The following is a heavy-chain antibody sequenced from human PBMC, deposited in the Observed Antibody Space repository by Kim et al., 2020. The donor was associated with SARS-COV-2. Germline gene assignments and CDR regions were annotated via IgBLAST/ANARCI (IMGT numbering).Heavy chain of an antibody. D-gene: IGHD3-22*01. CDR3: ARDRSGVDVFDI. CDR1: GGSISSGGYY. CDR2: IYYSGST. Sequence: SETLSLTCTVSGGSISSGGYYWSWIRQHPGKGLEWIWYIYYSGSTYYNPSLKSRVTISVDTSKNQFSLKLSSVTAADTAVYYCARDRSGVDVFDIWGQGTMVTVSS. V-gene: IGHV4-31*03. J-gene: IGHJ3*02.